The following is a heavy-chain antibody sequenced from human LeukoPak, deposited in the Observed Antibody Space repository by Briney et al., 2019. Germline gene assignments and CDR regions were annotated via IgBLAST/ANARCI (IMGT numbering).Heavy chain of an antibody. D-gene: IGHD3-16*02. V-gene: IGHV1-8*01. J-gene: IGHJ5*02. CDR2: MNPNSGNT. CDR3: ARDDHYDYVWGSYRPANWFDP. Sequence: ASVKVSCKASGYTFTSYDINWVRQATGQGLEWMGWMNPNSGNTGYAQKFQGRVTMTRNTSISTAYMELRSLRSDDTAVYYCARDDHYDYVWGSYRPANWFDPWGQGTLVTVSS. CDR1: GYTFTSYD.